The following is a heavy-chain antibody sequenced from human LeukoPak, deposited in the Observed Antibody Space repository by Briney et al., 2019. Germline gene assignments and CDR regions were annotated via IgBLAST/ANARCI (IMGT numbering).Heavy chain of an antibody. V-gene: IGHV3-53*01. CDR1: GFTFSSYA. CDR2: IYSGGST. D-gene: IGHD6-19*01. Sequence: PGGSLRLSCAASGFTFSSYAMSWVRQAPGKGLEWVSVIYSGGSTYYADSVKGRFTISRDNSKNTLYLQMNSLRAEDTAVYYCATTAEYVSGWAYWYFGLWGRGTLVTVSS. J-gene: IGHJ2*01. CDR3: ATTAEYVSGWAYWYFGL.